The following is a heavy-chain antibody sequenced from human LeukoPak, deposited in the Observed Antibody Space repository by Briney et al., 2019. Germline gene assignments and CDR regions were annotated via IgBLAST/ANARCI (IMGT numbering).Heavy chain of an antibody. Sequence: PSETLSLTCTVSGGSISSSSYYWSWIRQPPGKGLEWIGYIYYSGSTNYNPSLKSRVTISVDTSKNQFSLELSSVTAADTAVYYCARSYSGSLDYWGQGTLVTVSS. V-gene: IGHV4-61*01. CDR1: GGSISSSSYY. D-gene: IGHD1-26*01. CDR3: ARSYSGSLDY. J-gene: IGHJ4*02. CDR2: IYYSGST.